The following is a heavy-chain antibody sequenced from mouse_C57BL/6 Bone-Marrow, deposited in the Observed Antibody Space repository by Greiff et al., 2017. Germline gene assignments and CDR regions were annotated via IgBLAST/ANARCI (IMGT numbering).Heavy chain of an antibody. CDR1: GFTFSDSG. V-gene: IGHV5-17*01. J-gene: IGHJ4*01. CDR3: AITLGSVDY. CDR2: ISSGSSTI. Sequence: EVMLVESGGGLVMPGGSLKLSCAASGFTFSDSGMHWVRQAPGKGLEWVAYISSGSSTIYYADTVKGRFTIAIDNAKNTLFLQMTSLRSEDAAMCYRAITLGSVDYWGQGTSLTVSS. D-gene: IGHD3-1*01.